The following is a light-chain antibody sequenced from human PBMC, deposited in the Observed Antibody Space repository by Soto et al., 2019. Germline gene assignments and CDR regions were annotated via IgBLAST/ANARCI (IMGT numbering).Light chain of an antibody. J-gene: IGKJ1*01. Sequence: DIQMTQSPATLSASVGDRVTITYRASQSLSSRLAWYQQKPGKAPKFLVYDASNLDSGVPSSFSGSGSGTEFTLTISSLQPDDFATYYCQQYNSYSVTFGQGTKVDIK. V-gene: IGKV1-5*01. CDR3: QQYNSYSVT. CDR1: QSLSSR. CDR2: DAS.